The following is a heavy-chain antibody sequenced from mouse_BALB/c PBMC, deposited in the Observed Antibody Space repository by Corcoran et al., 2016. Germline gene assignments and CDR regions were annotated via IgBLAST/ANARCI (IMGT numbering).Heavy chain of an antibody. CDR2: ILPGSGST. J-gene: IGHJ3*01. CDR3: SRADDRSRFAY. CDR1: GYTFSSYW. D-gene: IGHD2-14*01. Sequence: QVQLQQSGAELMKPGASVKISCKATGYTFSSYWIGWVKQRPGHGLEWIGEILPGSGSTNYNEKFKGKATFTADTSSNTAYMQLSSLTSEDSAVYYCSRADDRSRFAYWGQGTLVTVSA. V-gene: IGHV1-9*01.